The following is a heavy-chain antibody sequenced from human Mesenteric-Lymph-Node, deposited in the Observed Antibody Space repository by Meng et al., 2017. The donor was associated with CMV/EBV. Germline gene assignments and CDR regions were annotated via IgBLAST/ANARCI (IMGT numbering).Heavy chain of an antibody. J-gene: IGHJ4*02. V-gene: IGHV4-61*01. CDR3: ASPGYGATFDY. CDR2: ISDSGST. CDR1: GGSVSSGSYY. D-gene: IGHD2-15*01. Sequence: SETLSLTCTVSGGSVSSGSYYWSWIRQPPGKGLEWIGYISDSGSTNYNSSLKSRVTISVDTSKNQFSLKLSSVTAADTAVYYCASPGYGATFDYWGQGTLVTVSS.